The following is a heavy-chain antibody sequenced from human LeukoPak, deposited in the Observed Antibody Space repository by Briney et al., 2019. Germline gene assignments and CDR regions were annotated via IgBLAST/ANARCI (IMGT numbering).Heavy chain of an antibody. D-gene: IGHD3-10*01. CDR3: AQGQGDPLGACYFDY. CDR2: IFYSGST. CDR1: GGSISSGDYY. Sequence: PSQTLSLTCTVSGGSISSGDYYWSWIRQPPGKGLEWIGYIFYSGSTYYNPSLKSRVTISVDTSKNQFSLRLSSVTAADTAVYYCAQGQGDPLGACYFDYWGQGTLVTVSS. J-gene: IGHJ4*02. V-gene: IGHV4-30-4*01.